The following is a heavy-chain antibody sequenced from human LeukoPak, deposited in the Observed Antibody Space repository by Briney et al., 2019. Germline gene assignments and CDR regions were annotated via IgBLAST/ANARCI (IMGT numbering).Heavy chain of an antibody. V-gene: IGHV1-69*13. Sequence: SVKVSCKASGYTFTGYYMHWVRQAPGQGLEWMGGIIPIFGTANYAQKFQGRVTITADESTSTAYMELSSLRSEDTAVYYCARGPRQKWEPTAFDYWGQGTLVTVSS. J-gene: IGHJ4*02. CDR2: IIPIFGTA. CDR1: GYTFTGYY. D-gene: IGHD1-26*01. CDR3: ARGPRQKWEPTAFDY.